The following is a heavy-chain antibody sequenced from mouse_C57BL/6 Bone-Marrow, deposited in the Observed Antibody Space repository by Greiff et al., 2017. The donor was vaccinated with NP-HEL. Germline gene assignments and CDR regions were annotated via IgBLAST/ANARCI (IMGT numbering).Heavy chain of an antibody. CDR2: ISDGGSYT. J-gene: IGHJ1*03. V-gene: IGHV5-4*01. CDR3: ARERGDWYCDV. CDR1: GFTFSSYA. Sequence: EVMLVESGGGLVKPGGSLKLSCAASGFTFSSYAMSWVRQTPDKRLARVATISDGGSYTYYPDNVKGRFTISRDNAKNNLYLQMSHLKSEDTAMYYCARERGDWYCDVWGTGTTVTVTS.